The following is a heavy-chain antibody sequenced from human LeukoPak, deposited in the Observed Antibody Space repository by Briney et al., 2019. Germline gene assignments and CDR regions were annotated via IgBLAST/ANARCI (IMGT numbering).Heavy chain of an antibody. V-gene: IGHV3-11*04. CDR3: ARDPVVVPAAISRYFDY. CDR1: GFTFSDYY. CDR2: ISSSGSTI. J-gene: IGHJ4*02. D-gene: IGHD2-2*01. Sequence: PGGSLRHSCAASGFTFSDYYMSWIRQAPGKGLEWVSYISSSGSTIYYADSVKGRFTISRDNSKNTPYLQMNSLRAEDTAVYYCARDPVVVPAAISRYFDYWGQGTLVTVSS.